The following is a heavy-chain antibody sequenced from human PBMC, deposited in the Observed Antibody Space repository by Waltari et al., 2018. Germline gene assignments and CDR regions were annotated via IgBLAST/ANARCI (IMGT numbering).Heavy chain of an antibody. J-gene: IGHJ4*02. CDR3: ARGGKRWLQKYFDY. V-gene: IGHV4-34*01. D-gene: IGHD5-12*01. CDR2: INHSGST. Sequence: QVQLQQWGAGLLKPSETLSLTCAVYGGSFSGYYWSWIRQPPGKGLEWIGEINHSGSTNYNPSLKSRVTISVDTSKNQFSLKLSSVTAADTAVYYCARGGKRWLQKYFDYWGQGTLVTVSS. CDR1: GGSFSGYY.